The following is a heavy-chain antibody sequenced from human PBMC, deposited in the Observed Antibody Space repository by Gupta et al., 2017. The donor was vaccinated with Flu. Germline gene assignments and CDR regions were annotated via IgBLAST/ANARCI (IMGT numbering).Heavy chain of an antibody. J-gene: IGHJ5*02. V-gene: IGHV5-51*03. CDR3: ARRGCSSTSCYRGGWFDP. CDR2: IYPGDADT. D-gene: IGHD2-2*02. CDR1: GYSFTSYW. Sequence: EVQLVQSGAEVKKPGESLKISCKGSGYSFTSYWVGWVRQMPGKGLEWMGIIYPGDADTRYSPSFQGQVTISADKSSSTAYLQWSGLKASDTAMYYCARRGCSSTSCYRGGWFDPWGQGTLVTVSS.